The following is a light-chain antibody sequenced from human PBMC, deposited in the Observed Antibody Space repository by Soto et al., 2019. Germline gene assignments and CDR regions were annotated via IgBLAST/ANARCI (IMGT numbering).Light chain of an antibody. CDR2: LGS. V-gene: IGKV2-28*01. CDR1: QSLLHSNGYNY. J-gene: IGKJ1*01. Sequence: DIVMTQSPLSLPVTPGEPASISCSSSQSLLHSNGYNYLDWYLQKPGQSPQLLIYLGSNRASGVPDRFSGSGSGTDFTLKISRVEAEDVGVYYCRQPLQSWTFGQGTKGDIK. CDR3: RQPLQSWT.